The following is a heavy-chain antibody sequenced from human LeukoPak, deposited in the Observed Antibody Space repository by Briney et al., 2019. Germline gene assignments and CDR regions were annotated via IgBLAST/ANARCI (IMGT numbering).Heavy chain of an antibody. CDR2: IYYSGTT. J-gene: IGHJ5*02. Sequence: PSETLSLTCTVSGGSISSNSYYWGWIRQPPGKGLEWIGYIYYSGTTNYNPSLKSRVTMSVDTSKNQFSLKLSSVTAADTAVYYCATSPRRALANWFDPWGQGTLVTVSS. CDR3: ATSPRRALANWFDP. V-gene: IGHV4-61*05. D-gene: IGHD3-3*02. CDR1: GGSISSNSYY.